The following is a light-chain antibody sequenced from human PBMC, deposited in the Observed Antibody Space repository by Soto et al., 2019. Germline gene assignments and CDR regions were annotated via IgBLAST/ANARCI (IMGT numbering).Light chain of an antibody. CDR2: GAS. CDR3: QQYNNWPPIT. CDR1: QTVSRNN. Sequence: EIVLTQSPGTLSLSPGERATLSCRASQTVSRNNLVWYQQRPGQPPRLLIYGASTRATGIPARFSGSGSGTEFTLTISSLQSEDFAVYYCQQYNNWPPITFGQGTRLEI. V-gene: IGKV3-15*01. J-gene: IGKJ5*01.